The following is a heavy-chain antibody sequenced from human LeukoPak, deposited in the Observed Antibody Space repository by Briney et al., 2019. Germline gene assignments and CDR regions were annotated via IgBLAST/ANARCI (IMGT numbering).Heavy chain of an antibody. CDR1: GFTFSSYA. D-gene: IGHD5-18*01. J-gene: IGHJ4*02. Sequence: PPGGSLRLSCAASGFTFSSYAMSWVRQAPGKGLEWVSAISGSSGSTYYADSVKGRFTISRDNSKNTLYLQMNSLRAEDTAVYYCAKSRIGGIQLWHYWGQGTLVTVSS. CDR3: AKSRIGGIQLWHY. CDR2: ISGSSGST. V-gene: IGHV3-23*01.